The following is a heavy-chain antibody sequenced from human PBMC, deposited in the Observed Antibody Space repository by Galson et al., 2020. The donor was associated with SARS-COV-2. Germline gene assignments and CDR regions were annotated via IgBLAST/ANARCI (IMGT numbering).Heavy chain of an antibody. V-gene: IGHV1-2*02. Sequence: ASVKVSCKASGYTFTGYYMHCVRHAPGHGLEWMGWINPNSGGTNYAQKFQGRVTMTRDTSISTAYMELSRLRSDDTAVYYCARGHYYDSSGYLDAFDIGGQGTMVTVSS. CDR3: ARGHYYDSSGYLDAFDI. CDR1: GYTFTGYY. J-gene: IGHJ3*02. CDR2: INPNSGGT. D-gene: IGHD3-22*01.